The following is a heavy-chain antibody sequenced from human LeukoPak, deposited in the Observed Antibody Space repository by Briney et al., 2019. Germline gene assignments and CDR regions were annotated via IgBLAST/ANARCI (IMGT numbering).Heavy chain of an antibody. CDR3: ASAYYYGSGSFYLI. V-gene: IGHV4-34*01. CDR1: GGSFSGYY. J-gene: IGHJ4*02. Sequence: PSETLSLTCAVYGGSFSGYYWSWIRQPPGKGLEWIGEINHSGSTNYNPSLKSRVTISVDTTKNQFSLKLSSVTAADTAVYYCASAYYYGSGSFYLIWGQGTLVTVSS. CDR2: INHSGST. D-gene: IGHD3-10*01.